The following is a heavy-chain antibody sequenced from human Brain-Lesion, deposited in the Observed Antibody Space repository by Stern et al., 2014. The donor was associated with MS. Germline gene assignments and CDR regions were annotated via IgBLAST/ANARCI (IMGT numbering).Heavy chain of an antibody. J-gene: IGHJ6*02. V-gene: IGHV1-2*02. D-gene: IGHD1-26*01. CDR3: ARDHYLGMDV. CDR2: INPKTGGT. CDR1: GYIFIGYY. Sequence: QVKLVESGAEVKKPGASVKVSCKTSGYIFIGYYIPWGRQAPGQGLEWMAWINPKTGGTKYAQKFQGRVTMSRDTSISTAYLELSSLTSDDTAVYYCARDHYLGMDVWGQGTTVTVSS.